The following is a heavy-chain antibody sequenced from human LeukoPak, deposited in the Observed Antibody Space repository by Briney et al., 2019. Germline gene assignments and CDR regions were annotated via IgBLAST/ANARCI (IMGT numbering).Heavy chain of an antibody. J-gene: IGHJ6*02. V-gene: IGHV3-7*01. CDR3: ARDAVDTANAV. CDR2: IKHDGSEK. D-gene: IGHD5-18*01. CDR1: GFIFTNYF. Sequence: GSLRLSCAASGFIFTNYFMSWVRQAPGKGLEWVASIKHDGSEKYYVDSVRGRFTISRDNTMNSLYLQMNSLRAEDTAVYYCARDAVDTANAVWGQGTTVTVSS.